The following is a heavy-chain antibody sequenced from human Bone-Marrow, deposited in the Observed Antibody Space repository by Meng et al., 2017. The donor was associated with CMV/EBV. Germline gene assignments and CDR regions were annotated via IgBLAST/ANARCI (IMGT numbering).Heavy chain of an antibody. CDR3: AKEAGSNNWYFDL. V-gene: IGHV3-30*02. D-gene: IGHD6-13*01. J-gene: IGHJ2*01. CDR1: GFTFSIYG. Sequence: GESLKISCAASGFTFSIYGMHWVRKAPGKGLEWVAGIRYDGSKKYYGDSVKGRFAISRDNSKNTHYLQMSSLRAEDTAVYYCAKEAGSNNWYFDLWGHSTLVTVPS. CDR2: IRYDGSKK.